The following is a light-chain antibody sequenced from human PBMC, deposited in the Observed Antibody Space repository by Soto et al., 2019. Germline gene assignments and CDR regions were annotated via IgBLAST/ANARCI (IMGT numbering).Light chain of an antibody. CDR2: GAS. CDR3: QQYGTPLFT. J-gene: IGKJ3*01. V-gene: IGKV3-20*01. CDR1: QSVTNNF. Sequence: IVLTQSPGTLSLSPGERATLSCGASQSVTNNFLAWYQQKPGQAPRLLIYGASSRATGVPDRFRGSGSGTDFTLTISRLEPGDFAVYYCQQYGTPLFTFGPGTKVDSK.